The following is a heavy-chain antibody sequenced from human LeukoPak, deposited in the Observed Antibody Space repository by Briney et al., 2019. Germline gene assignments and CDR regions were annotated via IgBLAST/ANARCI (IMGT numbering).Heavy chain of an antibody. CDR3: ATDGAGFDT. Sequence: GGSLRLSCAASGFTFNDYYMSWIRQAPGKGPKWLSYINIGGTNTHYADSVKGRFTISRDNAKKSLYLEMNNLRAEDTAVYYCATDGAGFDTWGQGVLVTVSS. J-gene: IGHJ5*02. V-gene: IGHV3-11*01. CDR2: INIGGTNT. CDR1: GFTFNDYY.